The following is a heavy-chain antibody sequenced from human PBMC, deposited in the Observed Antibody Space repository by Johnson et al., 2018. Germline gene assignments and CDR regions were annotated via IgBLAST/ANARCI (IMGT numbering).Heavy chain of an antibody. D-gene: IGHD1-26*01. CDR1: GGTFSSYA. J-gene: IGHJ3*02. Sequence: QVQLVQSGAEVKKPGSSVKVSCKASGGTFSSYAISWVRQAPGQGLEWMGGSIPIFGPANYAQKFQGLVTITADDSTRTAYLELSSLRSEGTAGYYCARDGGSHVVGAFDIWGQGTMVTVSS. CDR2: SIPIFGPA. V-gene: IGHV1-69*12. CDR3: ARDGGSHVVGAFDI.